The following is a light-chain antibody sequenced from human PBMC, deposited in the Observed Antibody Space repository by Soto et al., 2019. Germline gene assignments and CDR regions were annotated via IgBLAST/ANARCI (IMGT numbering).Light chain of an antibody. CDR1: QSVSSSY. J-gene: IGKJ1*01. V-gene: IGKV3-20*01. CDR2: GAS. CDR3: QQYGSSPPWT. Sequence: EIVLTQSPGTLSLSPGERATLSCRASQSVSSSYLAWYQQKPGQAPRHLIYGASSRATGIPDRFSGSGSGTDLTLTISRLEPEDFAVYYCQQYGSSPPWTFGQGTKVEIK.